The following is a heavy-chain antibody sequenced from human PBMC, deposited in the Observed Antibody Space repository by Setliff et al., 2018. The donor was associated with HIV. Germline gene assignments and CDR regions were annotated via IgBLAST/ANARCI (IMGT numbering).Heavy chain of an antibody. CDR2: ISGGGGIT. Sequence: PGGSLRLSCAASGFTFSNYAMTWVRQAPGTGLECVSAISGGGGITYYADSVKGRFTISRDNSKNTLYLQMNSLRAEDTALYYCAKNKASYCSGGYYDSSAYAYWGQGTLVTVSS. V-gene: IGHV3-23*01. J-gene: IGHJ4*02. CDR1: GFTFSNYA. CDR3: AKNKASYCSGGYYDSSAYAY. D-gene: IGHD3-22*01.